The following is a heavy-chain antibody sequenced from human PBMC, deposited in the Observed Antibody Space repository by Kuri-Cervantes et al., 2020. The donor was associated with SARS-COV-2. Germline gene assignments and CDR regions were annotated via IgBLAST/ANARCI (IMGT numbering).Heavy chain of an antibody. CDR3: ARGHDESSTTYYYGIDV. D-gene: IGHD1-26*01. Sequence: ETLSLTCAASGFTFSYYAMSWVRQAPGKGLEWVSYISSSSSTIYYADSVKGRFTISRDNAKNSLYLQMNSLRAEDTAVYYCARGHDESSTTYYYGIDVWGQGTTVTVSS. CDR1: GFTFSYYA. V-gene: IGHV3-48*04. CDR2: ISSSSSTI. J-gene: IGHJ6*02.